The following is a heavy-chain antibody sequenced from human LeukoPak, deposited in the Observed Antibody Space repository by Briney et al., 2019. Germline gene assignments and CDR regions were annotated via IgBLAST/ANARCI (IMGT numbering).Heavy chain of an antibody. Sequence: ASVKVSCKASGYTFTSYGIRWVRQAPGQGLEWMGWISAYNGNTNYAQKLQGRVTMTNETSTSPAYMQLRRLRSDDTAVYYCARDLNDYGDSLFDPWGQGPLVTVSS. D-gene: IGHD4-17*01. CDR2: ISAYNGNT. J-gene: IGHJ5*02. CDR3: ARDLNDYGDSLFDP. CDR1: GYTFTSYG. V-gene: IGHV1-18*01.